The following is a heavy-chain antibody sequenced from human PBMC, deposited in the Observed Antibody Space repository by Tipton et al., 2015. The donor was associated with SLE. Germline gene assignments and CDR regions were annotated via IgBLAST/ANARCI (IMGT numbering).Heavy chain of an antibody. CDR3: AREECSGGSCFDF. CDR2: IYGGGST. Sequence: GSLRLSCAASGFTVSSNYMSWVRQAPGKGLEWVSVIYGGGSTYYADSVKGRFPISRDNSKNTLYLQMNSLRAEDTAVYFCAREECSGGSCFDFWGQGTLVTVSS. V-gene: IGHV3-53*05. D-gene: IGHD2-15*01. CDR1: GFTVSSNY. J-gene: IGHJ4*02.